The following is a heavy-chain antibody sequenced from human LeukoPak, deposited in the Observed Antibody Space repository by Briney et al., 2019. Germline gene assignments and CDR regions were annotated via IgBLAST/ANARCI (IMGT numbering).Heavy chain of an antibody. D-gene: IGHD2-15*01. V-gene: IGHV3-74*03. Sequence: QPGGSLRLSCAASGFTFSSSWMRWVRQVPGEGLVRVSRINTDGSITLYADSVKGRFTVSRDNAKNTLYLEMNSLRVDDTAVYYCARDLAGGDDYWGQGTLVTVSP. CDR2: INTDGSIT. CDR3: ARDLAGGDDY. J-gene: IGHJ4*02. CDR1: GFTFSSSW.